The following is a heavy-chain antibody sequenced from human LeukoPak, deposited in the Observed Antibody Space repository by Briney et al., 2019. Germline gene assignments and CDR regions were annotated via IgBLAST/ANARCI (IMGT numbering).Heavy chain of an antibody. CDR2: IYTSGST. J-gene: IGHJ3*02. Sequence: SQTLSLTCTVSGGSISSGSYYWSWIRQPAGKGLEWIGRIYTSGSTNYNPSLKSRVTISVDTSKNQFSLELSSVTAADTAVYYCARDAGWSGSDAFDISRQGTMVTVSS. V-gene: IGHV4-61*02. CDR1: GGSISSGSYY. D-gene: IGHD3-3*01. CDR3: ARDAGWSGSDAFDI.